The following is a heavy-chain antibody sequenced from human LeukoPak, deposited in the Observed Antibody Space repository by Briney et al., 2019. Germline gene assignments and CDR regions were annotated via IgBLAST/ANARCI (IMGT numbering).Heavy chain of an antibody. J-gene: IGHJ4*02. D-gene: IGHD4-17*01. CDR3: AKGTAPDYGDYVPFDY. V-gene: IGHV3-23*01. CDR2: ISGSGDTT. CDR1: GFIFSDYY. Sequence: PGGSLRLSCAASGFIFSDYYMSWIRQSPGKGLEWVSAISGSGDTTYYPDSVKGRFTISRDDAKNTLYLQMNSLRAEDTALYYCAKGTAPDYGDYVPFDYWGQGTLVTVSS.